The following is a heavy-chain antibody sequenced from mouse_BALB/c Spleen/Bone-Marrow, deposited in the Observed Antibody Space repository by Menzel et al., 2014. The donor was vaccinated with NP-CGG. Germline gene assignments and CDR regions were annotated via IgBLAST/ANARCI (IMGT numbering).Heavy chain of an antibody. CDR2: ITSGGGNT. J-gene: IGHJ3*01. D-gene: IGHD4-1*01. CDR3: ARVWDWFAY. CDR1: GFPFSSWD. Sequence: EGQLVESGGGLVKPGGSLKLSCTASGFPFSSWDMSWVRQTPEKRLEWVATITSGGGNTYYPDSVKGRFTISRDNARNTLYLQMSSLRSEDTALYYCARVWDWFAYWGQGTLVTVSA. V-gene: IGHV5-9*02.